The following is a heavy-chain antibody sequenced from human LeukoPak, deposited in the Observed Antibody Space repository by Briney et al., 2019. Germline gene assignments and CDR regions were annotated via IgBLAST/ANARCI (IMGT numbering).Heavy chain of an antibody. V-gene: IGHV4-31*02. CDR2: IYYSGST. CDR1: GGSISSGGYY. Sequence: SETLSLTWTVSGGSISSGGYYWSWIRQPPGKGLEWIGYIYYSGSTYYNPSLKSRVTISVDTSKNQFSLKLSSVTAADTAVYYCARCEALDYGDYQYYFDYWGQGTLVTVSS. D-gene: IGHD4-17*01. CDR3: ARCEALDYGDYQYYFDY. J-gene: IGHJ4*02.